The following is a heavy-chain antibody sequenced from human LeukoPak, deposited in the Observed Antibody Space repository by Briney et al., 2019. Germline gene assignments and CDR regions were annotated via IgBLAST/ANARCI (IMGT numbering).Heavy chain of an antibody. D-gene: IGHD2-2*01. CDR1: GYTFTRYG. Sequence: ASVKVSCKASGYTFTRYGICWVRQAPGQGLEWVGWICAYNGNPNYAHKLQGRVTMTTDTSKSTAYLELRSMKSYDTAVYYCAREPRASYCSSTSCYRPYDYYYMDVWGKGTTVTVSS. CDR2: ICAYNGNP. V-gene: IGHV1-18*01. CDR3: AREPRASYCSSTSCYRPYDYYYMDV. J-gene: IGHJ6*03.